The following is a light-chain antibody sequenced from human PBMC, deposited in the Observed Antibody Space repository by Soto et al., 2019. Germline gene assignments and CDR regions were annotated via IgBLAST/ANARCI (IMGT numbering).Light chain of an antibody. J-gene: IGLJ2*01. CDR1: SSDVGANDY. CDR2: EVS. V-gene: IGLV2-8*01. Sequence: QSALTQPTSASGSPGQSVTISCTGTSSDVGANDYVSWYQQHPGKAPKIMIYEVSKRPSGVPDRFSGSKSGNTASLTVSGLQAGDEADYYCSTYVGSKIIFGGGTQLTVL. CDR3: STYVGSKII.